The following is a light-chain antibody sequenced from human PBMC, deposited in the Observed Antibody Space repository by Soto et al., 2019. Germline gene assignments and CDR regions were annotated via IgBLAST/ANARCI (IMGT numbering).Light chain of an antibody. V-gene: IGKV1-5*01. Sequence: DIQMTQSPSTLSASVGDRVTITCRASQSINSWLAWYQQKPGKAPKILIYDASNLESGVPSRFSGSGSGTEFTLIISSLQPADFATYYCQQYNSYSWTFGQGTRVEI. J-gene: IGKJ1*01. CDR3: QQYNSYSWT. CDR2: DAS. CDR1: QSINSW.